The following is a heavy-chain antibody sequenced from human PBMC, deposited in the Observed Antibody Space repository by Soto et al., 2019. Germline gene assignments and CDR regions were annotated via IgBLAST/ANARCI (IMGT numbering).Heavy chain of an antibody. D-gene: IGHD3-10*01. CDR3: ASYYGSGSYYSRSGLGYFDY. J-gene: IGHJ4*02. V-gene: IGHV4-39*01. Sequence: SETLSLTCTVSGGSISSSSYYWGWIRQPPGKGLEWIGSIYYSGSTYYNPSLKSRVTISVDTSKNQFSLKLSSVTAADTAVYYCASYYGSGSYYSRSGLGYFDYWGQGTLVTVSS. CDR2: IYYSGST. CDR1: GGSISSSSYY.